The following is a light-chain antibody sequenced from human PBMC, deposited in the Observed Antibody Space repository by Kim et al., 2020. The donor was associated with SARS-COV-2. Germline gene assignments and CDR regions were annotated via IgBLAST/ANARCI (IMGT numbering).Light chain of an antibody. CDR1: SGSVSPSSY. V-gene: IGLV8-61*01. CDR3: VLYLGGGISV. J-gene: IGLJ2*01. CDR2: RTD. Sequence: QTVVTQEPSFSMSPGGTVTLTCGLSSGSVSPSSYPSWYQQTPGQAPRTLIYRTDTRSSGVPDRFSGSILGNKAALTITGAQADDESDYYCVLYLGGGISVFGGGTQLTVL.